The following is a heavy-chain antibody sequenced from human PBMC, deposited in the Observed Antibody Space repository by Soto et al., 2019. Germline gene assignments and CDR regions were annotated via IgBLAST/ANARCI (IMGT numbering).Heavy chain of an antibody. V-gene: IGHV3-9*01. Sequence: LRLSCAASGFTFDDYAMHWVRQAPGKGLEWVSGISWNSGSIGYADSVKGRFTISRDNAKNSLYLQMNSLRAEDTALYYCAKDSDSSGYFFDYWGQGTLVTVSS. CDR3: AKDSDSSGYFFDY. CDR1: GFTFDDYA. CDR2: ISWNSGSI. J-gene: IGHJ4*02. D-gene: IGHD3-22*01.